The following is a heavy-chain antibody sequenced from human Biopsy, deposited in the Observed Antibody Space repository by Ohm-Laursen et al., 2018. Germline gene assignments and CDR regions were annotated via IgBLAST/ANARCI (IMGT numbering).Heavy chain of an antibody. D-gene: IGHD6-19*01. CDR3: ARGMRSSGWPYFDS. V-gene: IGHV4-59*01. Sequence: SETLSLTCTVSGGSISRDYWAWIRQPPGKGLQWIGYTYYSGSTNYNPSLESRVTTSVDMPKNQFSLKLSSVTAADTAIYYCARGMRSSGWPYFDSWGQGTLVTVSS. CDR1: GGSISRDY. J-gene: IGHJ4*02. CDR2: TYYSGST.